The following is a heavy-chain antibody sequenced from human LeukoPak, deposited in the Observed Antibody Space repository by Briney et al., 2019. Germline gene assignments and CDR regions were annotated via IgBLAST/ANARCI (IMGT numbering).Heavy chain of an antibody. V-gene: IGHV1-18*01. J-gene: IGHJ4*02. CDR2: ISAYNGNT. CDR3: ARERWPYPVHY. CDR1: GYTFTSYG. D-gene: IGHD2-15*01. Sequence: GASVKVSCKASGYTFTSYGISWVRQAPGQGLEWMGWISAYNGNTNYAQKLQGRGTMTTDTSKSTAYMELRSLRSDDTAVYYCARERWPYPVHYWGQGTLVTVSS.